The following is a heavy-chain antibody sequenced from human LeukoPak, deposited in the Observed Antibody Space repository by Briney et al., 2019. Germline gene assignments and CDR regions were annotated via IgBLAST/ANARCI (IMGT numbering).Heavy chain of an antibody. Sequence: SESLSLTCTVSGVSISNSSYYWGWIRQPPGKGLEWIGSIYYSGSTYYNPSLKSRVTISVDTSKNQFSLKLSSVTAADTAVYYCLADTAMVDYYFDYWGQGTLVTVSS. CDR3: LADTAMVDYYFDY. J-gene: IGHJ4*02. V-gene: IGHV4-39*01. CDR2: IYYSGST. D-gene: IGHD5-18*01. CDR1: GVSISNSSYY.